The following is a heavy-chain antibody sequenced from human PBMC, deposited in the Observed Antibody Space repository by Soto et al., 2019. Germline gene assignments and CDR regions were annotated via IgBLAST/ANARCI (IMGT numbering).Heavy chain of an antibody. D-gene: IGHD6-6*01. CDR2: ISWNSGSI. CDR3: AKDKSSSGYFRFDY. J-gene: IGHJ4*02. Sequence: GGSLRLSCAASGFTFDDYAMHWVRQAPGKGLEWVSGISWNSGSIGYADSVKGRFTISRDNAKNSLYLQMNSLRAEDTALYYCAKDKSSSGYFRFDYWGQGTLVTVSS. V-gene: IGHV3-9*01. CDR1: GFTFDDYA.